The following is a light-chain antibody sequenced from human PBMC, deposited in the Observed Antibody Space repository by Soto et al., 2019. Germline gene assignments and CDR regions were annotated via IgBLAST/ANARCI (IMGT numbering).Light chain of an antibody. CDR1: SGSDAHNY. V-gene: IGLV6-57*04. Sequence: NFMLTQPHSVSESPGKTVTISYTRSSGSDAHNYVQCFQKRPGSTPTSVIYEDYRRPSGVPDRFSGSIDSSSNSASLAISGLKTEDVTDCFCQSYDGDNQVFGGGTKLTVL. CDR2: EDY. J-gene: IGLJ2*01. CDR3: QSYDGDNQV.